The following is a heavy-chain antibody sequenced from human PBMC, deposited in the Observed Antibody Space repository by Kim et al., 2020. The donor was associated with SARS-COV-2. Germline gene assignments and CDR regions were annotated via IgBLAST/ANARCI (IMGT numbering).Heavy chain of an antibody. Sequence: SREFPGSVTITRETSASPAYMELSSLRSEDTAVYYCARVVVTAGDAFHVWGQGTMVTVSS. V-gene: IGHV1-3*01. D-gene: IGHD2-21*02. J-gene: IGHJ3*01. CDR3: ARVVVTAGDAFHV.